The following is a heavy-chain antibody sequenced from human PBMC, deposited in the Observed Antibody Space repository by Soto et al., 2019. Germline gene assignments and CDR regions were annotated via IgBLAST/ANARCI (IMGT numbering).Heavy chain of an antibody. Sequence: EVQLLESGGGLVQPGGSLRLSCAASGFTFSSYAMSWVRQAPGQGLEWVSAISGSGGSTYYADSVKGLFTISSDNYKNALYLEMNGLRAAETAVHYLAKDNGYSSSWFEFDYWGQGTLVTVSS. CDR1: GFTFSSYA. CDR3: AKDNGYSSSWFEFDY. CDR2: ISGSGGST. D-gene: IGHD6-13*01. V-gene: IGHV3-23*01. J-gene: IGHJ4*02.